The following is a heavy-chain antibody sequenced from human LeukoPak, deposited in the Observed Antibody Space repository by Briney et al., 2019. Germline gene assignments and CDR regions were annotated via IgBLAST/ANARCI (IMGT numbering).Heavy chain of an antibody. D-gene: IGHD2-15*01. CDR3: ARASALGYCSGGSCYVHFQH. V-gene: IGHV3-21*01. Sequence: GGSLRLSCAASGFTFSSYSMNWVRQAPGKGLEWVSSISSSSSYIYYADSVKGRFTISRDNAKNSLYLQMNSLRAEDTAVYYCARASALGYCSGGSCYVHFQHWGQGTPVTVSS. CDR2: ISSSSSYI. J-gene: IGHJ1*01. CDR1: GFTFSSYS.